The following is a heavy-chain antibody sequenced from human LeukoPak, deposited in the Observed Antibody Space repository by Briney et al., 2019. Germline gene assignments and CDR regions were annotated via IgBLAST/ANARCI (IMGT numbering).Heavy chain of an antibody. CDR1: GFTFNSYW. CDR2: INSDGSST. V-gene: IGHV3-74*01. D-gene: IGHD1-1*01. J-gene: IGHJ4*02. CDR3: ARDLDRDGSTHFDY. Sequence: PGGSLRLSCAASGFTFNSYWMHWVRQAPGKGLVWVSHINSDGSSTDYADSVKGRFTISRDNAKNTLYLQMNSLRAEDTAVYYCARDLDRDGSTHFDYWGQGTLVTVSS.